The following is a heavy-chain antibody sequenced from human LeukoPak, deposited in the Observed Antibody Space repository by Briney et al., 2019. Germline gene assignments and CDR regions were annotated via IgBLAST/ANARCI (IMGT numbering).Heavy chain of an antibody. J-gene: IGHJ4*02. D-gene: IGHD3-3*01. CDR1: GFTFRNYL. CDR2: IKQDGAEK. CDR3: TRGSWSGLIDY. Sequence: PGGSLRLSCAASGFTFRNYLMNWVRQAPGKGLEWVANIKQDGAEKYYVGSVKGRFTISRDNARKSLYLQMNSLRADDAAVYYCTRGSWSGLIDYWGQGTLVTVSS. V-gene: IGHV3-7*05.